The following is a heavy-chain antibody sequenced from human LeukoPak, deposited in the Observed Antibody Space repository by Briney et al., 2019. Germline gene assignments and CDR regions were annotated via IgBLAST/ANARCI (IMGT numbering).Heavy chain of an antibody. CDR2: ICFSRTA. J-gene: IGHJ4*02. D-gene: IGHD3-10*01. V-gene: IGHV4-39*01. CDR3: GRHFPETGRDEQPLEY. CDR1: GGSISSSDSY. Sequence: PSETLSLTCTVSGGSISSSDSYWAWVRQPPGKGLEWIGSICFSRTAYYNPSLKRRVTMSIDTSKNHFSLKVASVTAADTAVYYCGRHFPETGRDEQPLEYWGQGSLFTVSS.